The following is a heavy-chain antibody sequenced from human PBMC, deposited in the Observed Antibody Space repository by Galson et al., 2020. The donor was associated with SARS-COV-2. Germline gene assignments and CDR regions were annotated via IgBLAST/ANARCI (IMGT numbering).Heavy chain of an antibody. CDR1: GFTFSSYG. V-gene: IGHV3-33*01. J-gene: IGHJ4*02. Sequence: GGSLRLSCAASGFTFSSYGMHWVRQAPGKGLEWVAVIWYDGSNKYYADSAKGRFTISRDNSKNTLYLQMNSLRAEDTAVYYCARDLSPFHGSGSYFSDYWGQGTLVTVSS. CDR3: ARDLSPFHGSGSYFSDY. CDR2: IWYDGSNK. D-gene: IGHD3-10*01.